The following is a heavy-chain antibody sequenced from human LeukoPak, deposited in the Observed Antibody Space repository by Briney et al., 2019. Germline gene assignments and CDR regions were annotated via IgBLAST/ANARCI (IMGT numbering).Heavy chain of an antibody. Sequence: ASVKVSCKASGGTFSSYAISWVRQAPGQGLEWMGRIIPIFGTANYAQKFQGRVTITTDESTSTAYMELSSLRSEDTAVYYCAARDGYNDRADYWGQGTLVTVFS. D-gene: IGHD5-24*01. CDR2: IIPIFGTA. CDR3: AARDGYNDRADY. V-gene: IGHV1-69*05. CDR1: GGTFSSYA. J-gene: IGHJ4*02.